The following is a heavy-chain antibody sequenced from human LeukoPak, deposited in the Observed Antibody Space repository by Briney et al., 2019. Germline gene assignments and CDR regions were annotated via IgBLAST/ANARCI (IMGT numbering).Heavy chain of an antibody. CDR1: GFTFSSYG. CDR3: ARQEARNYYYEGLDY. Sequence: PGGSLRLSCAASGFTFSSYGMCWVRQAPGKGLEWVALISYNGGRKDYADSVKGRFTIDRDNSKNTVYIQMNSLRPDDTAIYFCARQEARNYYYEGLDYWGQGNLVTVSS. V-gene: IGHV3-30*03. CDR2: ISYNGGRK. J-gene: IGHJ4*02. D-gene: IGHD3-22*01.